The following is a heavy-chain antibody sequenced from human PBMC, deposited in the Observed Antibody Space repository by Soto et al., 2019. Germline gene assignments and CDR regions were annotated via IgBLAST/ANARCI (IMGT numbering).Heavy chain of an antibody. CDR3: ARGDYYGSGSYYNMLSYFDY. CDR1: GGSISSGGYY. CDR2: IYYSGST. J-gene: IGHJ4*02. Sequence: QVQLQESGPGLVKPSQTLSLTCTVSGGSISSGGYYWSWIRQHPGKGLEWIGYIYYSGSTYYNPSLKCRVTISVDTSKNQFSLKLSSVTAADTAVYYCARGDYYGSGSYYNMLSYFDYWGQGTLVTVSS. V-gene: IGHV4-31*03. D-gene: IGHD3-10*01.